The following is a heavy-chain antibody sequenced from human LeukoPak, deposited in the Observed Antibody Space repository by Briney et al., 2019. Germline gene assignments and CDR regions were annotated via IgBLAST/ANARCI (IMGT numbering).Heavy chain of an antibody. J-gene: IGHJ4*02. V-gene: IGHV3-23*01. CDR1: GFTFSSYA. Sequence: GGSLRLSCAASGFTFSSYAMSWVRQAPGKGLEWVSAISGSGSSTYYADSVKGRFTISRDNSKNTLYLQMNSLRAEDTAVYYCAKSGRRGYYYSREWGQGTLVTVSS. CDR2: ISGSGSST. CDR3: AKSGRRGYYYSRE. D-gene: IGHD3-22*01.